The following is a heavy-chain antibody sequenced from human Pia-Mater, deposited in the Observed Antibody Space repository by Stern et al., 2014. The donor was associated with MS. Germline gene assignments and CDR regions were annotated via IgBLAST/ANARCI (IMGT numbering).Heavy chain of an antibody. V-gene: IGHV7-4-1*02. CDR3: AVVGTESFDS. Sequence: VQLVQSGSELKKPWASAKVSCKASGYTFTRYSMIWVRQAPGQGLEWMGWINTQTGDSAYAQGFTGRFVFSLDTSVSTSFLQISSLKAEDTAVYYCAVVGTESFDSWGQGTLVTVSS. CDR1: GYTFTRYS. D-gene: IGHD6-13*01. CDR2: INTQTGDS. J-gene: IGHJ4*02.